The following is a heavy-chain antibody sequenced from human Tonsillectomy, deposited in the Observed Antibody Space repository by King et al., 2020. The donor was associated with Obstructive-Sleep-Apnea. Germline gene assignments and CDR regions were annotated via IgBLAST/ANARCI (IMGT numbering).Heavy chain of an antibody. D-gene: IGHD6-13*01. V-gene: IGHV3-9*01. CDR1: GFTFDDYA. Sequence: VQLVESGGGLVQPGRSLRLSCAASGFTFDDYAMHWVRQAPGKGLDWVSGISWNSGNIGYVDYVKGRFTISRDNAKNSLYLQMNSLRAEDTALYYCAKAGSWYRDAFDIWGQGTMVTVSS. J-gene: IGHJ3*02. CDR3: AKAGSWYRDAFDI. CDR2: ISWNSGNI.